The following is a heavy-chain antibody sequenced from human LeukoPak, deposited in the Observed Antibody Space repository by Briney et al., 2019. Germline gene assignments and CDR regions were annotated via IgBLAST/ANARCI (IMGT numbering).Heavy chain of an antibody. CDR1: GGSITTNNYQ. Sequence: SETLSLTCTVSGGSITTNNYQWAWIRQPPGKGLEWIGSFYTSGTTYYNPSLKRRVAISVDTSKNHFSLNLSSVTAADTAVYYCARRSGSYYSYVDSWGQGTLVTVSS. J-gene: IGHJ4*02. V-gene: IGHV4-39*02. D-gene: IGHD1-26*01. CDR2: FYTSGTT. CDR3: ARRSGSYYSYVDS.